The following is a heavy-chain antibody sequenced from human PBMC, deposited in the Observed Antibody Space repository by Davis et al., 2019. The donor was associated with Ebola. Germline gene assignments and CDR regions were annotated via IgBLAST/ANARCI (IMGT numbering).Heavy chain of an antibody. CDR1: GFTFSSYA. CDR3: AREEGAVTRYYYYYYGMDV. V-gene: IGHV3-30-3*01. J-gene: IGHJ6*02. CDR2: ISYDGSNK. D-gene: IGHD4-17*01. Sequence: GESLKISCAASGFTFSSYAMHWVRQAPGKGLEWVAVISYDGSNKYYADSVKGRFTISRDNAKNTLYLQMNSLRAEDTAVYYCAREEGAVTRYYYYYYGMDVGGQGTTVTVSS.